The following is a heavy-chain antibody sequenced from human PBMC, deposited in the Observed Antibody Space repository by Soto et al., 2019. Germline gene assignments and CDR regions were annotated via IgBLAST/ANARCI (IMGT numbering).Heavy chain of an antibody. V-gene: IGHV1-69*02. J-gene: IGHJ4*02. D-gene: IGHD2-21*02. Sequence: QVQLVQSGAELKKPGSSVKVSCMSSGGTLSSDSFSWVRQAPGQGLEWMGRIIPVLGIPNYAQKFQGRLTISADRSTTTGYMELSSLTSEDTAVYYCARVADCYFDDWGQGTMVTVSS. CDR1: GGTLSSDS. CDR3: ARVADCYFDD. CDR2: IIPVLGIP.